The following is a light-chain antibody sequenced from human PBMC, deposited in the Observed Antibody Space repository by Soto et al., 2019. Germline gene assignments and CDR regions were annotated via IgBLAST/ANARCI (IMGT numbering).Light chain of an antibody. CDR2: EVS. V-gene: IGLV2-14*01. Sequence: QSVLTQPASVSGSPGQSITISCSGISPDFGVSWYQHFPGKAPKLLIFEVSNRPSGVSTRFSGPKSGNMAFLTISGLQSEDECLYHCSSYSSTTTLFGGGTKVTVL. CDR1: SPDFGV. J-gene: IGLJ2*01. CDR3: SSYSSTTTL.